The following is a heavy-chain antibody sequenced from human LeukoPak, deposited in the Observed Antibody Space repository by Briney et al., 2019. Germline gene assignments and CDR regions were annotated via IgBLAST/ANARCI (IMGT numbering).Heavy chain of an antibody. J-gene: IGHJ4*02. CDR3: ARDIYYYDSSGYYFPGGSDY. Sequence: KPGGSLRLSCAASGFTFSDYYMSWIRQAPGKGLEWVSYISSGGSTIYYADSVKGRFTISRDNAKNSLYLQMNSPRAEDTAVYYCARDIYYYDSSGYYFPGGSDYWGQGTLVTVSS. V-gene: IGHV3-11*04. D-gene: IGHD3-22*01. CDR2: ISSGGSTI. CDR1: GFTFSDYY.